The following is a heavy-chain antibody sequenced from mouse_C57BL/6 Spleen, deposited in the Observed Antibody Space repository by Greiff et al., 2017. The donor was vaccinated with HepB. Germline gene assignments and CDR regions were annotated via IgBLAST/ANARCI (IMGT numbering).Heavy chain of an antibody. J-gene: IGHJ2*01. CDR1: GYTFTSYW. CDR2: IHPNSGST. Sequence: VQLQQSGAELVKPGASVKLSCKASGYTFTSYWMHWVKQRPGQGLEWIGMIHPNSGSTNYNEKFKSKATLTVDKSSSTAYMQLSSLTTEDSAVYYCAGEGAYSNYDYWGQGTTLTVSS. D-gene: IGHD2-5*01. CDR3: AGEGAYSNYDY. V-gene: IGHV1-64*01.